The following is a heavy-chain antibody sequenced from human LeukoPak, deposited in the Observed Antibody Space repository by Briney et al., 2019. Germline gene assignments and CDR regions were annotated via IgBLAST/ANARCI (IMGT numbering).Heavy chain of an antibody. CDR2: INHSGST. Sequence: PSETLSLTCAVYGGSFSGYYWSWIRQPPGKGLEWIGEINHSGSTNYNPSLKSRVTISVDTSKNQFSLKLSSVTAADTAVYCCARGRSRSGYYDYWGQGTLVTVSS. CDR1: GGSFSGYY. CDR3: ARGRSRSGYYDY. V-gene: IGHV4-34*01. J-gene: IGHJ4*02. D-gene: IGHD3-22*01.